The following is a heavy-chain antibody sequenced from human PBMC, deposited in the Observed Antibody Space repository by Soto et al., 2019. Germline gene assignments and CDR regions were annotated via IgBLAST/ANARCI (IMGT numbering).Heavy chain of an antibody. CDR1: GGSISSGGYY. CDR2: IYYSGST. CDR3: ARDTSGTSLRAEYFQF. V-gene: IGHV4-31*03. Sequence: PSETLSLTCTVSGGSISSGGYYWSWIRQHPGKGLEWIGYIYYSGSTNYNPSLKGRVAISMDTSKNQFSLRLTSVTAADTAVYYCARDTSGTSLRAEYFQFWGQGTQVTVSS. D-gene: IGHD6-25*01. J-gene: IGHJ1*01.